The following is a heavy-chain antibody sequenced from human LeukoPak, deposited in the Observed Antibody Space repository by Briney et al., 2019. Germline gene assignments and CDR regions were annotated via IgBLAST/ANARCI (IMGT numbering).Heavy chain of an antibody. D-gene: IGHD6-13*01. J-gene: IGHJ4*02. CDR3: AKGLPELPAAGLGFDY. Sequence: PGGSLRLSCAASGFSFSSYGIHWVRQAPGKGLEWVTFIRYDGVNKYYADSVKGRFTISRDNSKNTLYLQMNSLRAEDTAVYYCAKGLPELPAAGLGFDYWGQGTLVTVSS. CDR2: IRYDGVNK. CDR1: GFSFSSYG. V-gene: IGHV3-30*02.